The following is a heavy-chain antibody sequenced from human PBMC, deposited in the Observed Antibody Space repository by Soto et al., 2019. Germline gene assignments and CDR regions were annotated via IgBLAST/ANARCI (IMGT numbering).Heavy chain of an antibody. D-gene: IGHD2-21*02. Sequence: SLRLSCVASGFSFDDFVMNWVRQRPGKGLEWVSSVSWNSGAKLYADSVKGRFAISRDSAKKSVYLQMNSLRPDDTAFYYCAKGVATAVSALDYWGQGTLVTVSS. CDR1: GFSFDDFV. CDR3: AKGVATAVSALDY. V-gene: IGHV3-9*01. J-gene: IGHJ4*02. CDR2: VSWNSGAK.